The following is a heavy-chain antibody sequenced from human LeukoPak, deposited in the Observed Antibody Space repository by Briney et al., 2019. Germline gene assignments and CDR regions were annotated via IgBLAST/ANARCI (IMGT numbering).Heavy chain of an antibody. Sequence: ESGPTLVNPTQTLTLTCTFSGFSLITSGMRVNWIRQPPGKALEWLARIDWDDDKFYSTSLKTRLTISKDTSKNQVVLTMTNMDPLDTATYFCARTNVPPYGDHALDYWGKGTLVTVSS. CDR2: IDWDDDK. CDR1: GFSLITSGMR. J-gene: IGHJ4*02. V-gene: IGHV2-70*04. D-gene: IGHD4-17*01. CDR3: ARTNVPPYGDHALDY.